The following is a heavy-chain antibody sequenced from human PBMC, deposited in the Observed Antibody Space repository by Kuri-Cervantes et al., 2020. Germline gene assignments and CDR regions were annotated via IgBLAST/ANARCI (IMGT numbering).Heavy chain of an antibody. J-gene: IGHJ4*02. D-gene: IGHD3-22*01. CDR3: ARVPLEDYYDSSGYGN. V-gene: IGHV1-69*13. CDR2: IIPIFGTA. CDR1: GDTFASYD. Sequence: SVKVSCKASGDTFASYDFNWVRQAPGQGLEWMGGIIPIFGTANYAQKFQGRVTITADESTSTAYRELSSLRSEDTAVYYCARVPLEDYYDSSGYGNWGQGTLVTVSS.